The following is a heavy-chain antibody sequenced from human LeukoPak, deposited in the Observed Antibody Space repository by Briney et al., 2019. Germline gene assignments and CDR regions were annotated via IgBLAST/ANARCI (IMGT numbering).Heavy chain of an antibody. CDR1: GGSISSSSYY. Sequence: SETLSLTCTVSGGSISSSSYYWGWIRQPPGKGLEWIGSIYYSGSTYYNPSLKSRVTISVDTSKNQFSLKLSSVTAADTAVYYCARVRGTTYYYYYYMDVWGKGTTVTVSS. CDR3: ARVRGTTYYYYYYMDV. V-gene: IGHV4-39*01. CDR2: IYYSGST. J-gene: IGHJ6*03. D-gene: IGHD1-1*01.